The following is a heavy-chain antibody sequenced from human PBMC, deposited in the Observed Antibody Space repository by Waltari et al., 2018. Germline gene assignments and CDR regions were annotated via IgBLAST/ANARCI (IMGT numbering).Heavy chain of an antibody. CDR3: TTAGGSSWHPY. Sequence: EVQLVESGGGLVEPGGSLRLSCTGSGFTFSNAWINWVRQAPGKGVEWVGRIKSKTDGGTVDYAAPVRGRFISSREDSKNTATLQMNSLETEDTAVYYCTTAGGSSWHPYWGQGTLVTVSS. CDR1: GFTFSNAW. CDR2: IKSKTDGGTV. J-gene: IGHJ4*02. D-gene: IGHD6-13*01. V-gene: IGHV3-15*07.